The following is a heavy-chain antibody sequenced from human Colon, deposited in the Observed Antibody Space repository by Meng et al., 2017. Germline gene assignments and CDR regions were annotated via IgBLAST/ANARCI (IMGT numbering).Heavy chain of an antibody. V-gene: IGHV1-18*01. J-gene: IGHJ4*02. Sequence: ASVKVSCKASGYTFNNYDISWVRQAPGQGLEWVGWISGYTGNTNYAHDLRGRVTLTRDTSTSTAYMELGSLRSDDTAVYYCARGSGSSSRGYDYWGRGTRVTVSS. CDR3: ARGSGSSSRGYDY. CDR2: ISGYTGNT. D-gene: IGHD6-19*01. CDR1: GYTFNNYD.